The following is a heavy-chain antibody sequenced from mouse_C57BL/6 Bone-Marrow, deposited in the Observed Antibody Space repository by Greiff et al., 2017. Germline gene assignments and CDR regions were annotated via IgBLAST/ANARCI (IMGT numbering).Heavy chain of an antibody. CDR3: ARLVVPNY. Sequence: QVHVKQPGAELVKPGASVRLSCKASGYTFTSYWMHWVKQRPGQGLEWIGMIHPNSGSTNYNEKFKSKATLTVDKSSITAYMQLSSLTSEDSAVYYCARLVVPNYWGQGTTLTVSS. D-gene: IGHD1-1*01. CDR2: IHPNSGST. J-gene: IGHJ2*01. CDR1: GYTFTSYW. V-gene: IGHV1-64*01.